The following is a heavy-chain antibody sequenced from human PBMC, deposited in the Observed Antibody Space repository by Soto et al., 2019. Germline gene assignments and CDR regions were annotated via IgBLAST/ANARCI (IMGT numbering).Heavy chain of an antibody. Sequence: ASVKVSCKASGYTFSDYGINWVRQAPGQGLEWMGWINPYNGNTNYAQNLQGRVTMTTDTSTSTAYMELRSLRSDDTAVFYCARGWLQLRYYFDFWGQGTLVTVSS. CDR1: GYTFSDYG. J-gene: IGHJ4*02. D-gene: IGHD5-12*01. V-gene: IGHV1-18*01. CDR3: ARGWLQLRYYFDF. CDR2: INPYNGNT.